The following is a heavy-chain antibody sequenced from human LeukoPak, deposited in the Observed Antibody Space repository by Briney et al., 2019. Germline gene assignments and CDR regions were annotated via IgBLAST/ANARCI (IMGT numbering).Heavy chain of an antibody. D-gene: IGHD6-13*01. Sequence: GGSLRLSCTASGFTFSTYAMSWVRQAPGKGLEWVSAISGSGGSTYYADSVKGRFTISRDNSKNTLYLQMNSLRAEDTAVYYCAKGGWIAAAGGYFDYWGQGTLVTVSS. CDR2: ISGSGGST. V-gene: IGHV3-23*01. J-gene: IGHJ4*02. CDR1: GFTFSTYA. CDR3: AKGGWIAAAGGYFDY.